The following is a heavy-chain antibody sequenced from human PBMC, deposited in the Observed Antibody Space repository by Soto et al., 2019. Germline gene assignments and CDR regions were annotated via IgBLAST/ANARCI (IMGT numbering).Heavy chain of an antibody. J-gene: IGHJ4*02. CDR1: GFTFSSYA. D-gene: IGHD6-6*01. CDR2: ISYDGSNK. V-gene: IGHV3-30-3*01. Sequence: GGSLRLSCAASGFTFSSYAMHWVRQAPGKGLEWVAVISYDGSNKYYADSVKGRFTISRDNSKNTLYLQMNSLRAEDTAVYYCARGGYLEYSSSSYWGQGTLVTVSS. CDR3: ARGGYLEYSSSSY.